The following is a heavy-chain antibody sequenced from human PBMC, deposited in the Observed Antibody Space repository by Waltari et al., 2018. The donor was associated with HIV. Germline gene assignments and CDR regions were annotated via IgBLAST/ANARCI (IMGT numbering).Heavy chain of an antibody. CDR3: ARGGGSCSNGVCYLMYTAMAPFDY. J-gene: IGHJ4*02. CDR1: GYTFTTYG. Sequence: QVQLVQSGAEVKRSGASVKVSCKTSGYTFTTYGISWVRQAPGQGLEWMGWISAHTGNTDSTQKCQGRVTMTTDTSTNTAYLELRSLRSDDTAVYYCARGGGSCSNGVCYLMYTAMAPFDYWGQGTLVTVSS. V-gene: IGHV1-18*01. CDR2: ISAHTGNT. D-gene: IGHD2-8*01.